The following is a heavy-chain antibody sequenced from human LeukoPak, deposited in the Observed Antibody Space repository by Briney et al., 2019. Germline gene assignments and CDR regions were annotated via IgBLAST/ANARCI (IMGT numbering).Heavy chain of an antibody. Sequence: SQTLSLTCAVSGGSISSGSYSWSWIRQTAGKGLEWIGRIHVTGRTDYNPSLKSRVTVSLDTAKNQYSLQLSSVSAADTAIYYCARGHTGQNWFDPWGQGTLVTVSS. CDR3: ARGHTGQNWFDP. CDR2: IHVTGRT. D-gene: IGHD2-8*02. V-gene: IGHV4-61*02. J-gene: IGHJ5*02. CDR1: GGSISSGSYS.